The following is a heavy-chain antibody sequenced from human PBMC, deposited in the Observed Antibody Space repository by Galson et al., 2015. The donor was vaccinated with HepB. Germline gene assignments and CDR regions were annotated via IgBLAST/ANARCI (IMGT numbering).Heavy chain of an antibody. D-gene: IGHD2-21*01. CDR3: ARPSPHSDYMDV. CDR2: INPNSGGT. V-gene: IGHV1-2*06. CDR1: GYTFTGYY. J-gene: IGHJ6*03. Sequence: SVKVSCKASGYTFTGYYMHWVRQAPGQGLEWMGRINPNSGGTNYAQKFQGRVTMTRDTSISTAYMELSRLRSDDTAVYYCARPSPHSDYMDVWGKGTTVTVSS.